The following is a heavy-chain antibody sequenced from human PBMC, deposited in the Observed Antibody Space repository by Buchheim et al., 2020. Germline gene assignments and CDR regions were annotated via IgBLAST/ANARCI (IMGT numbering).Heavy chain of an antibody. CDR3: AKGYSYGYY. V-gene: IGHV3-30*18. D-gene: IGHD5-18*01. CDR1: GFTFSSYG. J-gene: IGHJ4*02. CDR2: ISYDGSNK. Sequence: QVQLVESGGGVVQPGRSLRLSCAASGFTFSSYGMHWVRQAPGKGLEWVAVISYDGSNKYYADSVKGRFTISRDNSKNKLYLQMNSLRAEDTAVYYCAKGYSYGYYWGQGTL.